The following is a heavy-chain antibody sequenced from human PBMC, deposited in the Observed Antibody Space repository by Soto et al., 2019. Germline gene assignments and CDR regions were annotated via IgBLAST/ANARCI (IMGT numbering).Heavy chain of an antibody. V-gene: IGHV3-33*01. CDR2: IWYDGSNK. CDR1: VFTFSSYG. D-gene: IGHD2-2*01. Sequence: GSLRLSCAASVFTFSSYGMHWVRQAPGKGLEWVAVIWYDGSNKYYADSVKGRFTISRDNSKNTLYLQMNSLRAEDTAVYYCARDRGDIVVVPAAISDYYGMDVWGQGTTVTVSS. CDR3: ARDRGDIVVVPAAISDYYGMDV. J-gene: IGHJ6*02.